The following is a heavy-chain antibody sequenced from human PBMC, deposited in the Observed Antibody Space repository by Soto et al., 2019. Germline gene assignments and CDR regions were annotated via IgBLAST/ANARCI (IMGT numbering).Heavy chain of an antibody. CDR2: IIPIFGTA. V-gene: IGHV1-69*13. J-gene: IGHJ5*02. D-gene: IGHD1-1*01. CDR1: GGTFSSYA. CDR3: ASSTGTITQFDP. Sequence: AAVKVSCKACGGTFSSYAISWVRQAPGQGLEWMGGIIPIFGTANYAQKFQGRVTITADESTSTAYMELSSLRSEDTAVYYCASSTGTITQFDPWGQGTLVTVSS.